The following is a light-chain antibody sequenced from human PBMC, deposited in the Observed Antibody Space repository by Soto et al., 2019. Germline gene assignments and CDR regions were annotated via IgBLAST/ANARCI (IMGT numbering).Light chain of an antibody. V-gene: IGKV1-39*01. CDR1: QSISVH. J-gene: IGKJ2*01. Sequence: DIQMTQSPSSLSASVGDTVTITCRASQSISVHLHWYQQKPGKVPKLLIYAASNLQSGVPSSFNGSGSETDFALTISSLQPEDFATYYCQQSYITPYTFGQGTKLQIK. CDR2: AAS. CDR3: QQSYITPYT.